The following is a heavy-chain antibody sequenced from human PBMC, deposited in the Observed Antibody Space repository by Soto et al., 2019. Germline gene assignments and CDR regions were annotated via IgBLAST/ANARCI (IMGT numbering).Heavy chain of an antibody. CDR2: IKSKTDGGTT. CDR1: GFTFSNAR. D-gene: IGHD3-10*01. Sequence: GSLRLTCAASGFTFSNARMSWVRQAPGKGLEWVGRIKSKTDGGTTDYAAPVKGRFTISRDDSKNTLYLQMNSLKTEDTAVYYCTEESYYYGSGSYHWGQGTLVTVSS. J-gene: IGHJ5*02. CDR3: TEESYYYGSGSYH. V-gene: IGHV3-15*01.